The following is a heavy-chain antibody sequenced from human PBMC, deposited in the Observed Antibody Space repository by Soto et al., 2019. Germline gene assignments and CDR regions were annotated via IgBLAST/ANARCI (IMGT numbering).Heavy chain of an antibody. V-gene: IGHV4-59*01. J-gene: IGHJ4*02. CDR1: GDSISSYY. CDR2: VSNGGGT. Sequence: SETRSLTCAVSGDSISSYYWSWFRQPPGKGLQWIGYVSNGGGTNYNPSLWSRVTISLDTSKNQFSLSLNSVTAGDTAVYFCARGSINVGAQVNDCWGQGTLVTVSS. CDR3: ARGSINVGAQVNDC. D-gene: IGHD3-16*01.